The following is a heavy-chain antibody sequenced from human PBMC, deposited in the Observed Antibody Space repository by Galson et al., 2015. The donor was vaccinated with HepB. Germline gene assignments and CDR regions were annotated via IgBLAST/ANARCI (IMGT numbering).Heavy chain of an antibody. CDR3: ARGVRGVKFDY. V-gene: IGHV4-59*08. D-gene: IGHD3-10*01. CDR2: IYYSGST. J-gene: IGHJ4*02. CDR1: GGSISSYY. Sequence: ETLSLTCTVSGGSISSYYWSWIRQPPGKGLEWIGYIYYSGSTNYNPSLKSRVTISVDTSKNQFSLKLSSVTTADTAVYYCARGVRGVKFDYWGQGTLVTVSS.